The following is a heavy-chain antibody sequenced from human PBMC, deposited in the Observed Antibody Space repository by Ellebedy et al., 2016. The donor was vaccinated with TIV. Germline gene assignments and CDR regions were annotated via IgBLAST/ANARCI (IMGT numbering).Heavy chain of an antibody. Sequence: GESLKISXAASGFTFSSYAMSWVRQAPGKGLEWVSAISGSGGSTYYADSVKGRFTISRDNSKNTLYLQMNSLRAEDTAVYYCAKDFGPVGGYWGQGTLVTVSS. CDR1: GFTFSSYA. J-gene: IGHJ4*02. CDR2: ISGSGGST. V-gene: IGHV3-23*01. D-gene: IGHD3-16*01. CDR3: AKDFGPVGGY.